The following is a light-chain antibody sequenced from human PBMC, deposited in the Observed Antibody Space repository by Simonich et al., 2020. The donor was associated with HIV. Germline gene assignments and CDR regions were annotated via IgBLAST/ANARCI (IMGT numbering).Light chain of an antibody. Sequence: EIVLTQSPATLSVSPGERATLYGRASQTVSSNLAWYQQKPGQAPRLLVYAASNRATGIPARFSGSGSGTDFTLTISSLEPEDFAVYYCQQRSNWPPITFGQGTRLEIK. CDR3: QQRSNWPPIT. CDR2: AAS. J-gene: IGKJ5*01. V-gene: IGKV3-11*01. CDR1: QTVSSN.